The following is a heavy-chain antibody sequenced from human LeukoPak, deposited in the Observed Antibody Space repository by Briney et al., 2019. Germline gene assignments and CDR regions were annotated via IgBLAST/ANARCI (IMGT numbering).Heavy chain of an antibody. Sequence: PSETLSLTCTVSGGSISSGGYYWSWIRQHPGKGLEWIGYIYYSGSPYYNPSLKRRVTISVDTSKNHFSLKLSSVTAADTALYYCASATPNWNYFDNWGQGTLVTVSS. D-gene: IGHD1-20*01. J-gene: IGHJ4*02. V-gene: IGHV4-31*03. CDR2: IYYSGSP. CDR1: GGSISSGGYY. CDR3: ASATPNWNYFDN.